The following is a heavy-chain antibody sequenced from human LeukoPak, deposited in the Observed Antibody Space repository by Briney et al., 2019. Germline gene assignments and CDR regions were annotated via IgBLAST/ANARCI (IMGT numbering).Heavy chain of an antibody. J-gene: IGHJ6*02. Sequence: SETLSLTCAVYGGSFSGYYWSWIRQPSGKGLEWIGEINHSGSTNYNPSLKSRVTISVDTSKNQFSLKLSSVTAADTAVYYCARGRGSGSPKYYYYYGMDVWGQGTTVTVSS. CDR3: ARGRGSGSPKYYYYYGMDV. CDR1: GGSFSGYY. V-gene: IGHV4-34*01. CDR2: INHSGST. D-gene: IGHD3-10*01.